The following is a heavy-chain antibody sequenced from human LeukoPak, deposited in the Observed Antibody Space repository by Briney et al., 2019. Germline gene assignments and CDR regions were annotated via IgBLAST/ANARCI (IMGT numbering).Heavy chain of an antibody. Sequence: GASVKVSCKASGYTFTRYTIHWVRQVPGQRLEWMGWINGGNGNTRYSQNFQGRVIITRDTSATTAYMELSSLRSEDTAVFYCARAEDDYSGFDYWGQGTLVTVSS. J-gene: IGHJ4*02. CDR3: ARAEDDYSGFDY. CDR1: GYTFTRYT. CDR2: INGGNGNT. V-gene: IGHV1-3*01. D-gene: IGHD1-26*01.